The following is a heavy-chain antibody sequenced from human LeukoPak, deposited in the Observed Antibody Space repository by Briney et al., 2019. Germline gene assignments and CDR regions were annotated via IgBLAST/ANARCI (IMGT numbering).Heavy chain of an antibody. D-gene: IGHD2-2*01. V-gene: IGHV4-34*01. Sequence: SETLSLTCAVYGGSFSGYYWSWIRQPPGKGLEWMGEINHSGSTNYKPSLKSRVTISVDTSKNQFSLKLSSVSAADTAVYYCASAIVVVPAALGYWGQGTLVTVSS. CDR3: ASAIVVVPAALGY. CDR2: INHSGST. J-gene: IGHJ4*02. CDR1: GGSFSGYY.